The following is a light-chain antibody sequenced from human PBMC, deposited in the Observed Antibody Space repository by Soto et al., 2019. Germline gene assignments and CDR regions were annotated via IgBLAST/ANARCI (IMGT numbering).Light chain of an antibody. J-gene: IGKJ2*01. CDR2: DAS. Sequence: DIQMTQSPSSLSASVGDRVTITCQASQDISNYLNWYQQKPGKAPKLLIYDASIRETGVPSRFSGSVSGTDFTFTISSLQPEDIATYYCQQYDNLSSYTFGQGTKLQI. CDR1: QDISNY. V-gene: IGKV1-33*01. CDR3: QQYDNLSSYT.